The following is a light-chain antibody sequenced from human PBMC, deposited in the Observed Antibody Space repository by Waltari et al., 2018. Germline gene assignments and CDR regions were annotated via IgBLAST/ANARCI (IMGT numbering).Light chain of an antibody. Sequence: EIVLTQSPATLSLSPGERVTLSCRASQSVSSYLAWYQQKPGQAPRLLIYDASNRATGIPARFSGSGSGTDFTLTISSLEPEDFAVYYCQQRSNWPPRYTFGQGTKLEIK. J-gene: IGKJ2*01. CDR3: QQRSNWPPRYT. V-gene: IGKV3-11*01. CDR2: DAS. CDR1: QSVSSY.